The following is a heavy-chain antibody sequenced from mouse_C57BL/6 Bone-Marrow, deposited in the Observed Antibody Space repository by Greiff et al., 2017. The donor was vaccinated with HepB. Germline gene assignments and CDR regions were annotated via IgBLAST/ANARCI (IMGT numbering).Heavy chain of an antibody. CDR2: IHPNSGST. CDR1: GYTFTSYW. J-gene: IGHJ1*03. V-gene: IGHV1-64*01. D-gene: IGHD2-5*01. Sequence: QVQLPQPGAELVKPGASVKLSCKASGYTFTSYWMHWVKQRPGQGLEWIGMIHPNSGSTNYNEKFKSKATLTVDKSSSTAYMQLSSLTSEDSAVYYCARGLYSNYAYWYFDVWGTGTTVTVSS. CDR3: ARGLYSNYAYWYFDV.